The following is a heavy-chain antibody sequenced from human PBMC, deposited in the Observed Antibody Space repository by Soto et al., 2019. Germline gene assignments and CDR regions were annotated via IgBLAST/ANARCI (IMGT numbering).Heavy chain of an antibody. CDR3: ARDRGGHYYDSSGYYLYYYGMDV. CDR1: GGTFSSYA. CDR2: IIPIFGTA. Sequence: QVQLVQSGAEVKKPGSSVKVSCKASGGTFSSYAISWVRQAPGQGLEWMGGIIPIFGTANYAQKFQGRVTITADASTSTAYMELSSLRYEDTAVYYCARDRGGHYYDSSGYYLYYYGMDVWGQGTTVTVSS. V-gene: IGHV1-69*01. D-gene: IGHD3-22*01. J-gene: IGHJ6*02.